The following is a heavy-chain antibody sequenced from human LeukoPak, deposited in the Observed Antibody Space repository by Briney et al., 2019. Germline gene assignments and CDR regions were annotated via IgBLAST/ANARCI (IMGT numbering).Heavy chain of an antibody. CDR2: ISSSSSYI. CDR1: GFTFSSYS. Sequence: GSLRLSCAASGFTFSSYSMNWVRQAPGKGLESVSSISSSSSYIHYADSVRGRFTISRDNAKNSLFLQMNSLRGEDTAVYYCARCTTGKTFGSLREIKKSREIDYWGQGTLVTVSS. V-gene: IGHV3-21*01. J-gene: IGHJ4*02. CDR3: ARCTTGKTFGSLREIKKSREIDY. D-gene: IGHD1-1*01.